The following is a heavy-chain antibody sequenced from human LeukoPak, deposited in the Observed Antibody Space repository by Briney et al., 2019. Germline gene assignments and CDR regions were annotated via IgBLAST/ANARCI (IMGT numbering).Heavy chain of an antibody. Sequence: ASVKVSCKASGYTFTSYYMHWVRQAPGQGLEWMGIINPSGGSTSYAQKFQGRVTMTTDTSTSTAYMELRSLRSDDTGVYYCARDPPGNMITFGGVIALPFDYWGQGTLVIVSS. CDR2: INPSGGST. CDR3: ARDPPGNMITFGGVIALPFDY. D-gene: IGHD3-16*02. CDR1: GYTFTSYY. V-gene: IGHV1-46*01. J-gene: IGHJ4*02.